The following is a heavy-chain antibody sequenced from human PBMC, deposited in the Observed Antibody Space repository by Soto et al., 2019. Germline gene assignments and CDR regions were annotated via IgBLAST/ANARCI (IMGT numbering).Heavy chain of an antibody. CDR3: AREVVTTKWYFDN. D-gene: IGHD2-8*01. CDR1: GFTFSSHS. V-gene: IGHV3-30-3*01. Sequence: QVQLMKSGGGVVQPGGSLSLSCVTSGFTFSSHSIHWFRQAPGKGLEWVTVISSDGGIQIYADSVKGRFTISRDNSRNTLYLQMNSVRAEDTALYYCAREVVTTKWYFDNWGQGILVIVSS. J-gene: IGHJ4*02. CDR2: ISSDGGIQ.